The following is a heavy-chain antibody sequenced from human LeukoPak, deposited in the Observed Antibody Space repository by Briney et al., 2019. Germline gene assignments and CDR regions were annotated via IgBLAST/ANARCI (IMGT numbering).Heavy chain of an antibody. CDR1: GFNLSGYT. J-gene: IGHJ4*02. CDR2: ISRTGSHI. V-gene: IGHV3-21*01. D-gene: IGHD4-17*01. CDR3: ARADTTGGYYFDY. Sequence: GGSLRLSCAASGFNLSGYTMNWVRQAPGKGLEWVSSISRTGSHIFYADSLKGRFIISRDNAKNSLYLQMNSLRAEDTAVYYCARADTTGGYYFDYWGQGTLVTVSS.